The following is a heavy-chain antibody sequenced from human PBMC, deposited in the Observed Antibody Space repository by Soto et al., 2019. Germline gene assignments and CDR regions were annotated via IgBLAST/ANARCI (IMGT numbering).Heavy chain of an antibody. V-gene: IGHV3-30-3*01. CDR2: ISYDGSNK. J-gene: IGHJ4*02. Sequence: QVQLVESGGGVVQPGRSLRLSCAASGFTFSSYAMHWVRQAPGKGLEWVAVISYDGSNKYYADSVKGRFTISRDNSKNTLYLQMNSLRAEDTAVYYCARVSPSDYWGQGTLVTVSS. CDR3: ARVSPSDY. CDR1: GFTFSSYA.